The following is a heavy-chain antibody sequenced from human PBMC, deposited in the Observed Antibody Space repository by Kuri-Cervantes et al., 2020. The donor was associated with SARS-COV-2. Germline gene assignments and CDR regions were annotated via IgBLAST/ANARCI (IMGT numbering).Heavy chain of an antibody. J-gene: IGHJ4*02. CDR1: GFTFSNSD. CDR3: ARVDPPLIDSSGLTGIDY. Sequence: GGSLRLSCAASGFTFSNSDMNWVRQAPGKGLEWVSGVSWNGSRTHYADSVKGRFIISRDNAKNSLYLQMNSLRAEDTAVYYCARVDPPLIDSSGLTGIDYWGQGTLVTVSS. CDR2: VSWNGSRT. D-gene: IGHD3-22*01. V-gene: IGHV3-19*01.